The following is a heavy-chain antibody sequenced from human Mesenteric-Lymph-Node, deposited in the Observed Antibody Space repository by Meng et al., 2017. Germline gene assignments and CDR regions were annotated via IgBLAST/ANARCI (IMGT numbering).Heavy chain of an antibody. Sequence: GESLKISCAASGFTFSSYSMNWVRQAPGKGLEWVSSISSSSSYIYYADSVKGRFTISRDNSKNTLYLQMNTLRAEDTAIYYCGYLGGIPSIGTLFWGQGTLVTVSS. CDR3: GYLGGIPSIGTLF. CDR2: ISSSSSYI. CDR1: GFTFSSYS. D-gene: IGHD2/OR15-2a*01. J-gene: IGHJ4*02. V-gene: IGHV3-21*04.